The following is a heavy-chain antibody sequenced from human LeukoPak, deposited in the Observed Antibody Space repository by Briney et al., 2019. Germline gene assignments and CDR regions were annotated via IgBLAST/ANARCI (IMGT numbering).Heavy chain of an antibody. V-gene: IGHV3-7*01. D-gene: IGHD1-7*01. CDR3: ARGQTTFDH. CDR2: IKQDGSEK. J-gene: IGHJ5*02. Sequence: PGGSLRLSCAVSGFAFSSYWMSWVRQAPGKGLEWVANIKQDGSEKYYVDSVKGRFTISRDNARNSLYLQMNSLRAEDTAVYYCARGQTTFDHWGQGTLVTVSS. CDR1: GFAFSSYW.